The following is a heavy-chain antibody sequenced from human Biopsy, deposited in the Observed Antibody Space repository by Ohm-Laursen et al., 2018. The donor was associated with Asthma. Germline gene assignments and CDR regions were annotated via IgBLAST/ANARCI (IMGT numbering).Heavy chain of an antibody. CDR1: GFSFSDYY. CDR2: ISSSGSTT. CDR3: ARVFESSEWGPFYHFGLDV. J-gene: IGHJ6*02. Sequence: SLRLSCSASGFSFSDYYMTWMRQAPGKGLEWVSSISSSGSTTYPAESVKGRFTISRDNAQKSLFLQMGSLRVEDTAIYYCARVFESSEWGPFYHFGLDVWGQGTTVTVYS. V-gene: IGHV3-11*01. D-gene: IGHD6-25*01.